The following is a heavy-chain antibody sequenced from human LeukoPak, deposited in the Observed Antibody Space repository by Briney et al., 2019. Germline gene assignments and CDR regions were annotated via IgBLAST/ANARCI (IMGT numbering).Heavy chain of an antibody. CDR1: GYTFTNYA. CDR3: ARDGLGILWAQGYFDL. CDR2: INAGTGST. Sequence: ASVKVSCKASGYTFTNYAMHWVRQAPGQRLEWMGWINAGTGSTQYSQKFQGRVTITRDTSASTAYMELNSLRSEDTAVYYCARDGLGILWAQGYFDLWGRGTLVTVSS. V-gene: IGHV1-3*01. J-gene: IGHJ2*01. D-gene: IGHD7-27*01.